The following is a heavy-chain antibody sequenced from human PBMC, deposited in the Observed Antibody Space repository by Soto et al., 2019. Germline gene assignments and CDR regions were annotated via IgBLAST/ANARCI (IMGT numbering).Heavy chain of an antibody. CDR1: GFTFSSYG. Sequence: GSLRLSCAASGFTFSSYGMHSVRQAPGKGLEWVAVIWYDGSNKYYADSVKGRFTISRDNSKNTLYLQMNSLRAEDTAVYYCARAAQYYDFWSGYPPGYYYGMDVWGQGTTVTVSS. CDR3: ARAAQYYDFWSGYPPGYYYGMDV. CDR2: IWYDGSNK. V-gene: IGHV3-33*01. J-gene: IGHJ6*02. D-gene: IGHD3-3*01.